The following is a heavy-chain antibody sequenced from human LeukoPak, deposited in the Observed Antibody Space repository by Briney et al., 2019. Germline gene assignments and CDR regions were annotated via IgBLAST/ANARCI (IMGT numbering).Heavy chain of an antibody. Sequence: SETLSLTCTVSGGSISSYYWSWIRQPPGKGLEWIGYIYYSGSTNYNPSLKSRVTISVDTSKNQFSLKLSSVTAADTAVYYCARTQLRGFYFGYWGQGTLVTVSS. J-gene: IGHJ4*02. CDR2: IYYSGST. V-gene: IGHV4-59*01. D-gene: IGHD3-10*01. CDR1: GGSISSYY. CDR3: ARTQLRGFYFGY.